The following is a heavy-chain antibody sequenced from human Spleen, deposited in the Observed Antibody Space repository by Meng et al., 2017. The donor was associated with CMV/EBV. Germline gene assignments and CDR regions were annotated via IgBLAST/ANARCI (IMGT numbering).Heavy chain of an antibody. CDR1: GFTFSSYA. J-gene: IGHJ4*02. V-gene: IGHV3-23*01. CDR3: ATDIVVVPAASDIGY. D-gene: IGHD2-2*01. Sequence: GGSLRLSCAASGFTFSSYAMSWVRQAPGKGLEWVSAISGSGGSTYYADPVKGRFTISRDNSKNTLYLQMNSLRAEDTAVYYCATDIVVVPAASDIGYWGQGTLVTVSS. CDR2: ISGSGGST.